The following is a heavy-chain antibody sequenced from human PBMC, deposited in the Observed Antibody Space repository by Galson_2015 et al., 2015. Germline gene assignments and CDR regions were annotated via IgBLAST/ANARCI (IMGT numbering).Heavy chain of an antibody. CDR3: ARENSGYVEYLKDYYYYMDV. CDR1: GFTFSSYG. Sequence: SLRLSCAASGFTFSSYGMHWVRQAPGKGLEWVAVIWYDGSNKYYADSVKGRFTISRDNTKNTLYLQMNSLRAEDTAAYYCARENSGYVEYLKDYYYYMDVWGKGTTVTVSS. CDR2: IWYDGSNK. J-gene: IGHJ6*03. D-gene: IGHD5-12*01. V-gene: IGHV3-33*01.